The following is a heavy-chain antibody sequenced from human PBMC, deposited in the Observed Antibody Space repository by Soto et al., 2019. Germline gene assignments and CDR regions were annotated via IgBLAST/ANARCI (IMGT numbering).Heavy chain of an antibody. CDR2: IIPILGIA. V-gene: IGHV1-69*02. Sequence: VQLVQSGAEVKKPGSSVKVSCKASGGTFSSYTISWVRQAPGQGLEWMGRIIPILGIANYAQKFQGRVTITADKSTSTAYMELSSLRSEDTAVYYCATGLYYDSSGYYSYWGQGTLVTVSS. D-gene: IGHD3-22*01. CDR1: GGTFSSYT. CDR3: ATGLYYDSSGYYSY. J-gene: IGHJ4*02.